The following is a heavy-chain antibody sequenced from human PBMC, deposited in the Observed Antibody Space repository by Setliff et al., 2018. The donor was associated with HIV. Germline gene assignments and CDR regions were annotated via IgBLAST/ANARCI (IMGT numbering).Heavy chain of an antibody. V-gene: IGHV4-39*01. CDR2: IFYSGIT. CDR3: ARSKTFYDFWGGYYTHGAFKI. CDR1: GGSFTSRSYY. Sequence: KASETLSLTCTVPGGSFTSRSYYWGWIRQPPGKGLEWIGSIFYSGITYYNPSLKRRVTISVDTSKNQFSLNLTSVTAADTAVYYCARSKTFYDFWGGYYTHGAFKIWGLGTMVTVSS. D-gene: IGHD3-3*01. J-gene: IGHJ3*02.